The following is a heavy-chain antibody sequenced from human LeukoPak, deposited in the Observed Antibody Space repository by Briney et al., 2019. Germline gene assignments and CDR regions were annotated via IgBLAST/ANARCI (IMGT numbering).Heavy chain of an antibody. D-gene: IGHD3-9*01. CDR2: INSDGSST. Sequence: PGGSLRLSCAASGFSISNFWMHWVRHAPGKGLVWVSRINSDGSSTTYADSVKGRFTISRDNSKYTLYLQMDSLRAEDTAVYYCAKVFLSDWLIDSWGQGTLVTVSS. J-gene: IGHJ4*02. CDR3: AKVFLSDWLIDS. CDR1: GFSISNFW. V-gene: IGHV3-74*01.